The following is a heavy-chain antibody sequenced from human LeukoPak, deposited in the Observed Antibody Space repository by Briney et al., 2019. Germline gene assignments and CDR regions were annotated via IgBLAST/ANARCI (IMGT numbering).Heavy chain of an antibody. J-gene: IGHJ4*02. D-gene: IGHD3-3*01. CDR3: ARVPWSGYYNYFDY. CDR2: IYHSGST. Sequence: PSETLSLTCTVSGYSISGGYYWGWIRPPPGRGLERVGSIYHSGSTYYNPSIKRRVTISVDTSKNQFSLKLSSVTAADTAVYYCARVPWSGYYNYFDYWGQGTLVTVSS. V-gene: IGHV4-38-2*02. CDR1: GYSISGGYY.